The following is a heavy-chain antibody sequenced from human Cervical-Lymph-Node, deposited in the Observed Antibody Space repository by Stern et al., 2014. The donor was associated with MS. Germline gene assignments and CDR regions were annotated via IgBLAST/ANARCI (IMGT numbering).Heavy chain of an antibody. V-gene: IGHV3-72*01. Sequence: EVQLVESGGGLVQPGGSLRLSCATSGFTFSDYYMDWVRQAPGKGLEWVGRTRDKAHGYNTEYAASVEGRSTISRDDSKNSRYLQMNSLETEDTAVYYCSRGGQERRHWYFDLWGRGTLVTVSS. D-gene: IGHD1-1*01. J-gene: IGHJ2*01. CDR1: GFTFSDYY. CDR2: TRDKAHGYNT. CDR3: SRGGQERRHWYFDL.